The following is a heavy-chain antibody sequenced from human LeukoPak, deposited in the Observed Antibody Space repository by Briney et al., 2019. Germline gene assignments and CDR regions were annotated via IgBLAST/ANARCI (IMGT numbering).Heavy chain of an antibody. V-gene: IGHV5-51*01. Sequence: GESLKISCKGSGYSFTTYWIAWVRQMPGKGLEWMGIIYPSDSDTRYSPSFQGQVTVSADKSISTAYLQWSSLRASDTAMYYCARGSGSYGDSYFYGMDVWGQGTTVTVSS. CDR1: GYSFTTYW. CDR3: ARGSGSYGDSYFYGMDV. D-gene: IGHD3-10*01. CDR2: IYPSDSDT. J-gene: IGHJ6*02.